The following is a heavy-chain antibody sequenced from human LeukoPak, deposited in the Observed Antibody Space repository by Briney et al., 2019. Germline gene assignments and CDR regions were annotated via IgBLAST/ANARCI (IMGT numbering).Heavy chain of an antibody. CDR1: GGSISSSY. CDR3: ARSSGSYAYYYYMDV. J-gene: IGHJ6*03. CDR2: IYYSGST. V-gene: IGHV4-59*08. Sequence: SETLSLTCTVSGGSISSSYWSWIRQPPGKGLEWIGYIYYSGSTNYNPSLKSRVTISVDTSKNQFSLKLSSVTAADTAVYYCARSSGSYAYYYYMDVWGKGTTVTISS. D-gene: IGHD1-26*01.